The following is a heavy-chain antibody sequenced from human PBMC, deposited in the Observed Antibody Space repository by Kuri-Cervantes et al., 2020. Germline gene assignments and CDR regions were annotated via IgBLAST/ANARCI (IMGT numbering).Heavy chain of an antibody. J-gene: IGHJ5*02. D-gene: IGHD6-13*01. CDR2: ISGSGGST. Sequence: GESLKISCAASGFTFSSYAMSWVRQAPGKGLEWVSAISGSGGSTYYADSVKGRFTISRDNSKNTLYLQMNSLRAEDTAVYYCARANGYSSSWGFDPWGQGTLVTVSS. CDR3: ARANGYSSSWGFDP. V-gene: IGHV3-23*01. CDR1: GFTFSSYA.